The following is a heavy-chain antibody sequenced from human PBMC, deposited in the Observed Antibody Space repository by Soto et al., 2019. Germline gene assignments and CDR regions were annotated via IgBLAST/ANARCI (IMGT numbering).Heavy chain of an antibody. Sequence: GESLKISCKGSGYSFTSYWISWVRQMPGKGLEWMGRIDPSDSYTNYSPSFQGHVTISADKSISTAYLQWSSLKASDTAMYYCARHASITMIVVVPDAYYYCGMDVWGQGTTVTVSS. CDR3: ARHASITMIVVVPDAYYYCGMDV. V-gene: IGHV5-10-1*01. CDR1: GYSFTSYW. J-gene: IGHJ6*02. D-gene: IGHD3-22*01. CDR2: IDPSDSYT.